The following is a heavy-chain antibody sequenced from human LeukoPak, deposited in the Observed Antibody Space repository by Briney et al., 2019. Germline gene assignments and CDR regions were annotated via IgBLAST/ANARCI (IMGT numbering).Heavy chain of an antibody. V-gene: IGHV4-39*07. D-gene: IGHD7-27*01. Sequence: KASETLSLTCTVSGGSISSSSYYWGWIRQPPGKGLEWIGSIYYSGSTYYNPSLKSQVTISVDTSKNQFSLKLSSVTAADTAVYYCARVNWAYYFDYWGQGTLVTVSS. CDR1: GGSISSSSYY. J-gene: IGHJ4*02. CDR2: IYYSGST. CDR3: ARVNWAYYFDY.